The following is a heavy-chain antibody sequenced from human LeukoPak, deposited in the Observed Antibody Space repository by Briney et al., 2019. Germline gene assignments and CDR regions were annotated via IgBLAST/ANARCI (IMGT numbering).Heavy chain of an antibody. CDR3: ARLRAARRSFVY. D-gene: IGHD6-6*01. V-gene: IGHV4-31*03. CDR2: IYYSGST. Sequence: SETLSLTCTVSGGSISSGDYYWSWIRQHPGKGLEWIGYIYYSGSTYYTPSLKSRVTISVDTSKNQFSLKLSSVTAADTAVFYCARLRAARRSFVYWGEGALVTVSS. CDR1: GGSISSGDYY. J-gene: IGHJ4*02.